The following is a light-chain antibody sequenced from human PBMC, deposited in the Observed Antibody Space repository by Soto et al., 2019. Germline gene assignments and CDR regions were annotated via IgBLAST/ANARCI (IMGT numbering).Light chain of an antibody. J-gene: IGKJ1*01. V-gene: IGKV3-11*01. CDR2: QTS. CDR1: QYINTR. CDR3: HQRQSWPRT. Sequence: EIVLTQSPATLPSFPGDRVTLSCRASQYINTRLAWYQHRPGRAPRLLIYQTSIRAAGIPARFSASGSGTDFTLTISDVQPEDFALYYCHQRQSWPRTFGQGTKVDIK.